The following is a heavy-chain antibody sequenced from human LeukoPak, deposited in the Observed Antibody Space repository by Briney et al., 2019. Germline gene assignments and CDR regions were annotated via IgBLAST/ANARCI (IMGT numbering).Heavy chain of an antibody. CDR2: IEQDGSAK. V-gene: IGHV3-7*01. CDR3: ARWRGSTSERSDY. Sequence: PGGSLRLSCTASGFTFSDYWMTWVRQAPGKGLEWVANIEQDGSAKYYVDSVKGRFTISRDNAKNSLYLQMDSLRVEDTATYYCARWRGSTSERSDYWGQGTLVTVSS. CDR1: GFTFSDYW. D-gene: IGHD2-2*01. J-gene: IGHJ4*02.